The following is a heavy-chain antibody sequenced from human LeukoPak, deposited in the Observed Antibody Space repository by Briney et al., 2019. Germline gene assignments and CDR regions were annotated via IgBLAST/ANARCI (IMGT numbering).Heavy chain of an antibody. J-gene: IGHJ4*02. Sequence: GGSLRLSCAASGFTFSSYSMNWVRQAPGKGLEWVSSISSSSSYIYYADSVKGRFTISRDNAKNSLYLQMNSLRAEDTAVYYCARDCSSTSCYNSWGQGTLLTVSS. CDR2: ISSSSSYI. D-gene: IGHD2-2*02. V-gene: IGHV3-21*01. CDR1: GFTFSSYS. CDR3: ARDCSSTSCYNS.